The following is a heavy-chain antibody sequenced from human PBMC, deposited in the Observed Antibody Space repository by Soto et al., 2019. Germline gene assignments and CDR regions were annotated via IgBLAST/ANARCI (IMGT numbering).Heavy chain of an antibody. J-gene: IGHJ6*02. V-gene: IGHV3-21*01. CDR2: ISSSSSYI. D-gene: IGHD3-3*01. CDR1: GFTFSSYS. Sequence: EVQLVESGGGLVKPGGSLRLSCAASGFTFSSYSMNWVRQAPGKGLEWVSSISSSSSYIYYADSVKGRFTISRDNAKNSRYLQMSSLRAEDTAVYYCARAIFRFLEGHTYYYGMDVWGQGTTVIVS. CDR3: ARAIFRFLEGHTYYYGMDV.